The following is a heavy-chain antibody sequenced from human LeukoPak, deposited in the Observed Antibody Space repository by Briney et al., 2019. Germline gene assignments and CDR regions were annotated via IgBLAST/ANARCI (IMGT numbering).Heavy chain of an antibody. J-gene: IGHJ6*02. CDR1: GFTFSSYG. D-gene: IGHD6-13*01. CDR2: IWYDGSNK. V-gene: IGHV3-33*01. Sequence: PGGSLRLSCAASGFTFSSYGMHWVRQAPGKGLEWVAVIWYDGSNKYYADSVKGRFTISRDNSKNTLYLQMNSLRAEDTAVYYCARNPLVAAASFYYGMDVWGQGTTVTVSS. CDR3: ARNPLVAAASFYYGMDV.